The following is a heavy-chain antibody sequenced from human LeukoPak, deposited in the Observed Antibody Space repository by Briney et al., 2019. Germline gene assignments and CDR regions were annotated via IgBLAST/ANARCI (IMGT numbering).Heavy chain of an antibody. J-gene: IGHJ4*02. D-gene: IGHD3-9*01. CDR2: IYYSGST. CDR3: ARVGGGITIFRPEYCFDY. Sequence: SETLSLTCTVSGGSISSYYWSWIRQPPGKGLEWIGYIYYSGSTNYNPSLKSRVTISVDTSKNQFSLKLSSVTAADTAVYYCARVGGGITIFRPEYCFDYWGQGTLVTVSS. CDR1: GGSISSYY. V-gene: IGHV4-59*01.